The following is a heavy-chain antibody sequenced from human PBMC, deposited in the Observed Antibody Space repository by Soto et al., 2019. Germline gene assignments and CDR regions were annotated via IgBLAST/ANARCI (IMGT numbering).Heavy chain of an antibody. D-gene: IGHD3-22*01. J-gene: IGHJ4*02. Sequence: QVQLVQSGAEVKKPGSSVKVSCKASGGTFSSYAISWVRQAPGQGLEWMGGIIPIFGTANYAQKFQGRVTITADESTSTAYMELSSLRSEDTAVYYCARMAADYYDSSCYYYPSGYWGQGTLVTVSS. CDR2: IIPIFGTA. V-gene: IGHV1-69*01. CDR3: ARMAADYYDSSCYYYPSGY. CDR1: GGTFSSYA.